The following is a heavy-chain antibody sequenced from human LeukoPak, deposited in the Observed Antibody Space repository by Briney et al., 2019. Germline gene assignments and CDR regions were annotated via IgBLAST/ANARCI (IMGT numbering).Heavy chain of an antibody. D-gene: IGHD3-10*01. V-gene: IGHV3-23*01. J-gene: IGHJ4*02. CDR1: GFTFSNYA. CDR3: AKPMLRGVILVYFDY. Sequence: GGSLRLSCAASGFTFSNYAMSWVRQAPGKGLEWASSLSDSGDTIYYADSVKGRFTISRDNSKNMVYLQMSSLGAEDTAVYYCAKPMLRGVILVYFDYWGQGTLVTVSS. CDR2: LSDSGDTI.